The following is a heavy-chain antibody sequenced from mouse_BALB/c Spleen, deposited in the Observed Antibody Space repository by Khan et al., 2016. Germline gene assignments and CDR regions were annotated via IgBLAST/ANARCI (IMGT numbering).Heavy chain of an antibody. J-gene: IGHJ2*01. CDR3: ARRSYFGNYDY. D-gene: IGHD2-1*01. Sequence: QIQLVQSGPELKKPGETVKISCKTSGYTFTNYGMNWVKQAPGKGLKWMGWINTNTGEPTYAEEFKGRFAFSLETSASTAYLQINNLKKEDTATYFCARRSYFGNYDYWGQGTTLTVSS. V-gene: IGHV9-3*02. CDR1: GYTFTNYG. CDR2: INTNTGEP.